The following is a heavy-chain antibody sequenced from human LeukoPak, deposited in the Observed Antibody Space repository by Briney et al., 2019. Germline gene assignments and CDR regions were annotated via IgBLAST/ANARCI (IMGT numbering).Heavy chain of an antibody. Sequence: GGSLRLSCAASGFTFSSYAMSWVRQAPGKGLEWVSAISGSGGSTYYADSVKGRFTISRDNSKNTLYLQMNSLRAEDTAVYYCTKDNDILTGRDYWGQGTLVTVSS. CDR3: TKDNDILTGRDY. CDR2: ISGSGGST. D-gene: IGHD3-9*01. V-gene: IGHV3-23*01. CDR1: GFTFSSYA. J-gene: IGHJ4*02.